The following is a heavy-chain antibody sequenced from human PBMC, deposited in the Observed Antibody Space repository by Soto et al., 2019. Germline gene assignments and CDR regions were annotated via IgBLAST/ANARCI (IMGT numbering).Heavy chain of an antibody. V-gene: IGHV3-30*18. CDR3: AKGFRHDYSDYGSYFDY. Sequence: QVQLVESGGGVVQPGRSLRLSCAASGFTFSSYGMHWVRQAPGKGLEWVAVISYDGSNKYYADSVKGRFTISRDNSKNTLYLQMNSLRAEDTAVYYCAKGFRHDYSDYGSYFDYWGQGTLVTVSS. CDR2: ISYDGSNK. D-gene: IGHD4-17*01. J-gene: IGHJ4*02. CDR1: GFTFSSYG.